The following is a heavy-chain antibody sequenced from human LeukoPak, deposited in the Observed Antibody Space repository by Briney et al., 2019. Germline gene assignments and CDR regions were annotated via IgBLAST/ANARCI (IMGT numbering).Heavy chain of an antibody. V-gene: IGHV3-30-3*01. CDR1: GFTFSSYW. Sequence: GGSLRLSCAASGFTFSSYWMSWVRQAPGKGLEWVAVISYDGSNKYYADSVKGRFTISRDNSKNTLYLQMNSLRAEDTAVYYCARVGYYDSSGTLDYWGQGTLVTVSS. CDR2: ISYDGSNK. CDR3: ARVGYYDSSGTLDY. D-gene: IGHD3-22*01. J-gene: IGHJ4*02.